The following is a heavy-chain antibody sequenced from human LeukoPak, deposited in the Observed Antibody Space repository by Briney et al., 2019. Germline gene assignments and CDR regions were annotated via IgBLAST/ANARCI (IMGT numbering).Heavy chain of an antibody. CDR1: GFTVSSDY. CDR3: AKSGSGYYNRWFDP. CDR2: IQSGGTT. V-gene: IGHV3-53*01. J-gene: IGHJ5*02. Sequence: GGSLRLSCAASGFTVSSDYMNWVRQAPGKGLEWVSVIQSGGTTYYADSVKGRFTISRDNSKNTLYLQMNSLRAEDTAVYYCAKSGSGYYNRWFDPWGQGTLVTVSS. D-gene: IGHD3-9*01.